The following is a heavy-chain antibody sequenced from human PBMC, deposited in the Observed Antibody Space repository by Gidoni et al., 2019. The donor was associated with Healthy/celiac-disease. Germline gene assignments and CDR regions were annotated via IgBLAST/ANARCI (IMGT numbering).Heavy chain of an antibody. J-gene: IGHJ6*03. CDR1: GFTFSRHT. CDR2: ISSSSSTI. CDR3: ARGSAAHLYYYYYYMDV. Sequence: ESGGGLVQPGVSLRLSGAASGFTFSRHTMNWVRQAPGKGLEWVSYISSSSSTIYYADSVKGRFTISRDNAKKALYLQMNSLRDEDTAVYYCARGSAAHLYYYYYYMDVWGKGTTVTVSS. V-gene: IGHV3-48*02. D-gene: IGHD2-2*01.